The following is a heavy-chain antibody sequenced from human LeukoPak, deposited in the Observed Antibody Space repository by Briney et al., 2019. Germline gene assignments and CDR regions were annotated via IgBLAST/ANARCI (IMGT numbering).Heavy chain of an antibody. CDR1: GFTFSRYA. V-gene: IGHV3-30*04. CDR3: ARSVGSGRFDY. J-gene: IGHJ4*02. Sequence: GRSLRLSCAASGFTFSRYAMHWVRQAPGKGLEWVAVISYDGSDKYYADSVKGRFTISRDNSKNTLYLQMNSLRAEDTAVYYCARSVGSGRFDYWGQGTLVTVSS. D-gene: IGHD6-19*01. CDR2: ISYDGSDK.